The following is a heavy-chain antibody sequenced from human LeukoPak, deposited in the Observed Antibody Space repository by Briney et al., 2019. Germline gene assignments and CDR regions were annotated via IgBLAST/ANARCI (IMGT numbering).Heavy chain of an antibody. Sequence: PGGSLRLSCAASGFTFSDYYMSWIRQAPGKGLEWVSAISGSGGSTYYADSVKGRFTISRDNSKNTLYLQMNSLRAEDTAVYYCAKGYYDSSGYYYDDYWGQGTLVTVSS. V-gene: IGHV3-23*01. D-gene: IGHD3-22*01. CDR2: ISGSGGST. CDR3: AKGYYDSSGYYYDDY. J-gene: IGHJ4*02. CDR1: GFTFSDYY.